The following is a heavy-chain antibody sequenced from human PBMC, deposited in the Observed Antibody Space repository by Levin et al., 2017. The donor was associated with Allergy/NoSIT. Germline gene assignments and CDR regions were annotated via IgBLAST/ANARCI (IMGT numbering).Heavy chain of an antibody. Sequence: PSETLSLTCAVYGGSLSPYYWTWIRQPPGKGLEWIGHINHSGATNYNPSLESRVTISVDTSKNQFSLKLGSVTAADTAVYYCVRVAGAAAEKGDWGQGTLVTVSS. CDR1: GGSLSPYY. J-gene: IGHJ4*02. D-gene: IGHD6-13*01. CDR2: INHSGAT. CDR3: VRVAGAAAEKGD. V-gene: IGHV4-34*01.